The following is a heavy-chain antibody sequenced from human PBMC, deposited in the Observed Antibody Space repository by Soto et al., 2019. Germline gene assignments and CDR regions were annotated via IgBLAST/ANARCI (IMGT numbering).Heavy chain of an antibody. V-gene: IGHV5-51*01. CDR1: GYNFTNYW. J-gene: IGHJ6*02. CDR2: IYPGDSDT. CDR3: AASIFYYGMDV. Sequence: GEFLKIPCKGSGYNFTNYWIGWVRQMPGKGLEWMGIIYPGDSDTKYNPSFQGQVTISADKSITTTYLQCSSLKASDTAIYYCAASIFYYGMDVWGQGTTVTVSS.